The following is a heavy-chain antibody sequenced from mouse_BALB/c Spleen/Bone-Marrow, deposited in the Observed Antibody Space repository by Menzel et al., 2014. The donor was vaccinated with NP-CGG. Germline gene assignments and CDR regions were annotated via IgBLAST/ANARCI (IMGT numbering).Heavy chain of an antibody. V-gene: IGHV1S81*02. Sequence: VQLQQSGAELVKPGASVKLSCKASGFTFTSYWMHWVKQRPGQGLEWIGEINPSNGRTNYNEKFKSKATLTVDKSSSTAYMLLSSLTSEDSAVYYCALYYYGSLDYWGQGTTLTVSS. CDR2: INPSNGRT. CDR3: ALYYYGSLDY. D-gene: IGHD1-1*01. J-gene: IGHJ2*01. CDR1: GFTFTSYW.